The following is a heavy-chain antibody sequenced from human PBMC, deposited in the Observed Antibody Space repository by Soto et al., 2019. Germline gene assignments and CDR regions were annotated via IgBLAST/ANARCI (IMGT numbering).Heavy chain of an antibody. CDR1: GASISGSY. CDR3: VRDGTKTLRDWFDP. V-gene: IGHV4-4*07. CDR2: IYATGTT. D-gene: IGHD1-1*01. Sequence: PSETLSLTCTVSGASISGSYWSWMRKSAGKGLEWIGRIYATGTTNYNPSLKSRVMMSVDTSKKQFSLKLRSVTAADTAVYYCVRDGTKTLRDWFDPWGQGISVTVSS. J-gene: IGHJ5*02.